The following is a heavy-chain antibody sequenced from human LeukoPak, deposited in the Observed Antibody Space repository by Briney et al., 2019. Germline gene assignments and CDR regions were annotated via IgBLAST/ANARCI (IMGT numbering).Heavy chain of an antibody. D-gene: IGHD3-16*02. V-gene: IGHV3-48*02. J-gene: IGHJ4*02. CDR1: GFTFSSYS. CDR2: ISSSSSI. CDR3: ARGPYRYFDY. Sequence: PGGSLRLSCAASGFTFSSYSMNWVRQAPGKGLEWVSYISSSSSIYYADSVKGRFAISRDNAKNSLYLQMNSLRDEDTAVYYCARGPYRYFDYWGQGTLVTVSS.